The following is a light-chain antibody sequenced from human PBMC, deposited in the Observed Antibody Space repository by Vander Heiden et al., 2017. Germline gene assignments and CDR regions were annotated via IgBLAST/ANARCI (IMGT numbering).Light chain of an antibody. Sequence: QSALTPPASVSGSPGQSITISCTGPSSDVGGYNYVSWYQQHPGKAPKLMIYEVSNRPSGVSNRFSGSKSGNTASLTISGLQAEDEADYYCSSYTSSSTVVFGGGTKLTVL. CDR2: EVS. CDR3: SSYTSSSTVV. V-gene: IGLV2-14*01. CDR1: SSDVGGYNY. J-gene: IGLJ2*01.